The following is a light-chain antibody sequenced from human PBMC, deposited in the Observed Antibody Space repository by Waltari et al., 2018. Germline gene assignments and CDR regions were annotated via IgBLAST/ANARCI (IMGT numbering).Light chain of an antibody. CDR1: SSNIGGND. CDR2: TNN. J-gene: IGLJ3*02. Sequence: QSVVIQSPSASGTPGQRVTISCSGSSSNIGGNDVYWYQQFPGTAPKLLIYTNNQRPSGVPDRFSGSKSVTSASLVISGLQSEDEADYYCATWEDSLNGWVFGGGTKLTVL. V-gene: IGLV1-44*01. CDR3: ATWEDSLNGWV.